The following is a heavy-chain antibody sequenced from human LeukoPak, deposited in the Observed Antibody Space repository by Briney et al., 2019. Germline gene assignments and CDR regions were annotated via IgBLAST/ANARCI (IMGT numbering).Heavy chain of an antibody. CDR2: IRSKANSYAT. CDR1: GFTFSGSA. D-gene: IGHD6-19*01. CDR3: TRHMEQWLVQGGNWFDP. V-gene: IGHV3-73*01. Sequence: GGSLRLSCAASGFTFSGSAMHWVRQASGKGLEWVGRIRSKANSYATAYAASVKGRFTISRDNSKNTAYLQMNSLKTEDTAVYYCTRHMEQWLVQGGNWFDPWGQGTLVTVSS. J-gene: IGHJ5*02.